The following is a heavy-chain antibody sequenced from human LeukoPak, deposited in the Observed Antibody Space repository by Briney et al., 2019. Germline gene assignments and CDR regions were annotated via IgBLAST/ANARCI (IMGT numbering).Heavy chain of an antibody. V-gene: IGHV3-30-3*01. J-gene: IGHJ3*02. Sequence: GRSLRLSCVASGFTLDSYAMNWVRLAPGKGLEWVAGISYDGSSKYYADSVKGRFTISRDNAKNSLFLLMSSLRAEDTAMYYCARDPHFLTGSDDSREGFNTWGQGTMVTVSS. CDR3: ARDPHFLTGSDDSREGFNT. CDR2: ISYDGSSK. D-gene: IGHD3/OR15-3a*01. CDR1: GFTLDSYA.